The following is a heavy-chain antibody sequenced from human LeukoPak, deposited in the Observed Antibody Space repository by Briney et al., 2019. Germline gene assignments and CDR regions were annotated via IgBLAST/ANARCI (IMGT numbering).Heavy chain of an antibody. V-gene: IGHV4-39*07. CDR1: GGSISSSSYY. Sequence: PSETLSLTCIVSGGSISSSSYYWDWIRQAPGEGLEWIGNFYDSGNTRYNPSLKSRVTISVDTSKNQFSLKLSSVTAADTAVYYCARNPPTTITMVRGVINRSFDYWGQGTLVTVSS. D-gene: IGHD3-10*01. J-gene: IGHJ4*02. CDR3: ARNPPTTITMVRGVINRSFDY. CDR2: FYDSGNT.